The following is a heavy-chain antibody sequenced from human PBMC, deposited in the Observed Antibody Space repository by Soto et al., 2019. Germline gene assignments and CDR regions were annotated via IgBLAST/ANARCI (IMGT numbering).Heavy chain of an antibody. CDR1: GGSISSGGYY. Sequence: QVQLQESGPGLVKPSQTLSLTCTVSGGSISSGGYYWSWIRQDPGKGLEWIGYISDSGSTYYNPSLKSRVTISVDTSKNQFSLKLRYVTAADTAVYYGARTWENWFDPWGQGTLVIVSS. V-gene: IGHV4-31*03. CDR3: ARTWENWFDP. J-gene: IGHJ5*02. CDR2: ISDSGST. D-gene: IGHD1-26*01.